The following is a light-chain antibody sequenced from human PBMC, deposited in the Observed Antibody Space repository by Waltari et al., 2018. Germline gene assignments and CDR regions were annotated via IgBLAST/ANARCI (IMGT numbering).Light chain of an antibody. J-gene: IGKJ1*01. CDR2: KATKVP. Sequence: DIQMTHSPSPVSASVGDRLTIPCRASQDISTWLAWYQQKPERAPTLLSYKATKVPTLEGGVPPRCSGSGSGTEFTLTISSLQPDDFATYYCQQFDTYPWTFGQGTKVEIK. V-gene: IGKV1-5*03. CDR1: QDISTW. CDR3: QQFDTYPWT.